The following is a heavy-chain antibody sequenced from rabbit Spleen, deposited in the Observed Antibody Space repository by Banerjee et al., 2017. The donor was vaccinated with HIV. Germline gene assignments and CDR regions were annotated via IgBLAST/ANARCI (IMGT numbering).Heavy chain of an antibody. V-gene: IGHV1S7*01. CDR1: GFTLSSYY. J-gene: IGHJ4*01. CDR3: ARGSAAMTMVITGYYLSL. Sequence: QLKESAGGLVQPGGSLKLSCTASGFTLSSYYMNWVRQAPGKGLEWIGYIDPVFGITYYANWVNGRFSISRENAQNTVFLQMTSLTAADTATYFCARGSAAMTMVITGYYLSLWGPGTLVTVS. D-gene: IGHD2-1*01. CDR2: IDPVFGIT.